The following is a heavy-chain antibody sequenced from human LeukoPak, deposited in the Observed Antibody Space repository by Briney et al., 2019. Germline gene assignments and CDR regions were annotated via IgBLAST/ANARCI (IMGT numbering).Heavy chain of an antibody. CDR2: INHSGST. J-gene: IGHJ4*02. V-gene: IGHV4-34*01. Sequence: SETLSLTCAVYGGSFSGYYWSWIRQPPGKGLEWIGEINHSGSTNYNPSLKSRVTISVDTSKNQFSLKLSSVTAADTAVYYCARHADYGDYAFDYWGQGTLVTVSS. CDR1: GGSFSGYY. D-gene: IGHD4-17*01. CDR3: ARHADYGDYAFDY.